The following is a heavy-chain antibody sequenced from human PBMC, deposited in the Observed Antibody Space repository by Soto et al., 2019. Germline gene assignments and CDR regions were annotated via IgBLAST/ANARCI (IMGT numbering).Heavy chain of an antibody. Sequence: GGSLRLSCAASGFTFSSYWMSWVRQAPGKGLEWVANIKQDGSEKYYVDPVKGRFTISRDNAKNSLYLQMNSLRAEDTAVYYCARGGGDYDFWCGFKQNNWFDPWGQGTLVTVSS. V-gene: IGHV3-7*01. J-gene: IGHJ5*02. D-gene: IGHD3-3*01. CDR3: ARGGGDYDFWCGFKQNNWFDP. CDR2: IKQDGSEK. CDR1: GFTFSSYW.